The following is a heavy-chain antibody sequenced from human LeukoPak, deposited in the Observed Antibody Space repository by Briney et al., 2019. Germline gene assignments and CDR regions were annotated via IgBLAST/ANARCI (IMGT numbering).Heavy chain of an antibody. Sequence: SETLSLTCTVSGGSISGYYWSWIRQPPGKGLEWIAYIYYSGSTNYNPSLKSRVTISVDTSKKQFSLKLSSVAAADTAVYYCARVAYCGGDCYSFDYWGQGTLVTASS. CDR1: GGSISGYY. D-gene: IGHD2-21*02. J-gene: IGHJ4*02. V-gene: IGHV4-59*01. CDR2: IYYSGST. CDR3: ARVAYCGGDCYSFDY.